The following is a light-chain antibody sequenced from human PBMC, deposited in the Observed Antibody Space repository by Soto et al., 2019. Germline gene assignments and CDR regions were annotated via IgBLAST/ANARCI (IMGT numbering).Light chain of an antibody. CDR2: QVS. CDR3: SSFAGRYNLV. CDR1: SGDVGGDYNY. Sequence: QSVLTQPPSASGSPGQSVTITCTGTSGDVGGDYNYVSWYQRHPGKAPKLIIYQVSKRPSGVPDRFSGSKSGHTASLTVSGLQAEDEADYYCSSFAGRYNLVLGGGTQLTVL. V-gene: IGLV2-8*01. J-gene: IGLJ3*02.